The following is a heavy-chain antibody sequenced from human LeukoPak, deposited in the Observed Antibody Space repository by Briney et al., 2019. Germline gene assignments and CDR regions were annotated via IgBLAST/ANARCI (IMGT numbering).Heavy chain of an antibody. CDR3: ARLITMVRGVINWFDP. CDR1: GYTFTIYD. CDR2: MNPNSGNT. J-gene: IGHJ5*02. V-gene: IGHV1-8*03. D-gene: IGHD3-10*01. Sequence: ASVKVSCKASGYTFTIYDINWVRQATGQGLEWMGWMNPNSGNTGYAQKFQGRVTITRNTSISTAYMELSSLRSEDTAVYYCARLITMVRGVINWFDPWGQGTLVTVSS.